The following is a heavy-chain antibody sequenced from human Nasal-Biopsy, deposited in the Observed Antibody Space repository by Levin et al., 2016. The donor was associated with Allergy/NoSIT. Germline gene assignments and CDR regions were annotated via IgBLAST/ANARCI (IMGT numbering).Heavy chain of an antibody. CDR2: IIPKLKSA. V-gene: IGHV1-69*13. J-gene: IGHJ5*02. Sequence: ASVKVSCKASGGTFRDFAISWVRQAPGQGLEWMGGIIPKLKSADYSGDFRDRLTLTADESTTTAYMELTALKSDDTAVYYCARDSGSGNLGNLWGRGTLLIVSS. CDR1: GGTFRDFA. CDR3: ARDSGSGNLGNL. D-gene: IGHD3-10*01.